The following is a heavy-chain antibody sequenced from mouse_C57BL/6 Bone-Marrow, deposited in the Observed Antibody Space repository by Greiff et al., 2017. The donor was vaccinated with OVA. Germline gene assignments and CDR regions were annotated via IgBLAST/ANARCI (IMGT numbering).Heavy chain of an antibody. D-gene: IGHD2-5*01. Sequence: QVQLQQPGAELVKPGASVKLSCKASGYSFTSYFMHWVMQRPGQGLEWIGMIHPNSGSTNYNEKFKSKATLTVDKSSSTAYMQLSSLTSEDSAVYYCARSVYSNYGYFDVWGTGTTVTVSS. J-gene: IGHJ1*03. CDR1: GYSFTSYF. CDR2: IHPNSGST. V-gene: IGHV1-64*01. CDR3: ARSVYSNYGYFDV.